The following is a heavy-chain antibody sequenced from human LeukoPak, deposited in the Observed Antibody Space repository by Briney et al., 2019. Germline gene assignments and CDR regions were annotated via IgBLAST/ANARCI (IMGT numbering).Heavy chain of an antibody. CDR3: ARDFDSSGYYVPFDY. CDR1: GFTFSSYM. J-gene: IGHJ4*02. Sequence: GGSLRLSCAASGFTFSSYMMNWVRQAPGKGLEWVSSISSSSSYIYYADSVKGRFTISRDNAKNSLYLQMNSLRAEDTAVYYCARDFDSSGYYVPFDYWGQGTLVTVSS. V-gene: IGHV3-21*01. D-gene: IGHD3-22*01. CDR2: ISSSSSYI.